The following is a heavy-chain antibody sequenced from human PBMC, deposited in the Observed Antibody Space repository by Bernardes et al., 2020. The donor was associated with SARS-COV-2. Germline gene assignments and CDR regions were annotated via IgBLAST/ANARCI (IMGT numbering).Heavy chain of an antibody. CDR2: IYYSGST. J-gene: IGHJ4*02. CDR3: ARWSESYSSSLGFDY. CDR1: GGSISSSSYY. V-gene: IGHV4-39*01. Sequence: SETLSLTRTVSGGSISSSSYYWGWIRQPPGKGLEWIGSIYYSGSTYYNPSLKSRVTISVDTSKNQFSLKLSSVTAADTAVYYCARWSESYSSSLGFDYWGQGTLVTVSS. D-gene: IGHD6-6*01.